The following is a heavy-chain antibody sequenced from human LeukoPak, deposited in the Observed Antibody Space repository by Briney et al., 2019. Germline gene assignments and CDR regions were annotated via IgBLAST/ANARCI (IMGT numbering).Heavy chain of an antibody. J-gene: IGHJ5*02. CDR3: ARVTGERNRRIAAAGTGRWFDP. CDR1: GGSFSGYY. Sequence: SETLSLTCAVYGGSFSGYYWSWIRQPPGKGLEWIGEINHSGSTNYNPSLKSRVTISVDTSKNQFSLKLSSVTAADTAVYYCARVTGERNRRIAAAGTGRWFDPWGQGTLVTVSS. V-gene: IGHV4-34*01. D-gene: IGHD6-13*01. CDR2: INHSGST.